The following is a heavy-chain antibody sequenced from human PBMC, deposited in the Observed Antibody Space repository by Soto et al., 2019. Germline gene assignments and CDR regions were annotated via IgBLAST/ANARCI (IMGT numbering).Heavy chain of an antibody. J-gene: IGHJ6*02. Sequence: PVGSLRLSCTASGFNFNYYSMNWIRQAPGKGLEWVSSISSSSGYIYYADSVKGRFTISRDNAQNSLFLQMSSLRAEDTAVYYCARAGAGGGPRTKYFYSYGMDVWGQGTTVTVSS. CDR1: GFNFNYYS. V-gene: IGHV3-21*01. CDR2: ISSSSGYI. D-gene: IGHD3-10*01. CDR3: ARAGAGGGPRTKYFYSYGMDV.